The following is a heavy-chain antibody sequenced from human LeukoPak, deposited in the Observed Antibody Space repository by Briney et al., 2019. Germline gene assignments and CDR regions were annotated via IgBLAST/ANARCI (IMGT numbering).Heavy chain of an antibody. V-gene: IGHV3-30*04. D-gene: IGHD6-13*01. Sequence: GGSLRLSCAASGFTFSSYAMHWVRQAPGKGLEWVAVISYDGSNKYYADSVKGRFTISRDNAKNSLYLQMNSLRAEDTAVYYCARAGEAYSGIFDYWGQGTLVTVSS. CDR1: GFTFSSYA. CDR3: ARAGEAYSGIFDY. J-gene: IGHJ4*02. CDR2: ISYDGSNK.